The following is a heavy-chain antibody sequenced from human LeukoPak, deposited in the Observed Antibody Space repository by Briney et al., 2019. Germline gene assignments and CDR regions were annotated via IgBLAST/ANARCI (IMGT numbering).Heavy chain of an antibody. V-gene: IGHV3-21*01. D-gene: IGHD6-13*01. Sequence: GGSLRLSCAASGFTFSSYSMNWVRQAPGKGLEWVSSISSSSSYIYYADSVKGRFTISRDNAKNSLYLQMNSLRAEDTAVYYCARRAGGGIQRTDYWGQGTLVTVSS. CDR2: ISSSSSYI. CDR3: ARRAGGGIQRTDY. CDR1: GFTFSSYS. J-gene: IGHJ4*02.